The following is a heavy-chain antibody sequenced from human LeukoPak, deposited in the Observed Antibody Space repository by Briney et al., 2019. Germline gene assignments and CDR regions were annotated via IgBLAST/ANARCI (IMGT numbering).Heavy chain of an antibody. Sequence: SETLFLTCTVAGGSISSYYWSWIRPPPGKGLEWSGYIYYSGSTKYNPSLKSRVTISVDTSKNQFSLKLSSVTAADTAVYYCARHPLYLFHFDYWGQGTLVTVSS. CDR2: IYYSGST. D-gene: IGHD2-21*01. V-gene: IGHV4-59*08. CDR3: ARHPLYLFHFDY. J-gene: IGHJ4*02. CDR1: GGSISSYY.